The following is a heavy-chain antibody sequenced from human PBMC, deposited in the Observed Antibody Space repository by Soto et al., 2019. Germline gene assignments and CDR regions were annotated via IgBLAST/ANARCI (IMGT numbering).Heavy chain of an antibody. CDR2: IIPISDTT. J-gene: IGHJ6*02. V-gene: IGHV1-69*01. CDR3: VRSQGSSTSFEIYYYYYYGMDV. CDR1: GGTFSSYA. Sequence: QVQLVQSGAEVKEPGSSVKVSCKASGGTFSSYAISWVRQAPGQGLEWMGGIIPISDTTNYAQKFQGRVTITADESTSTAYMELSSLRSEDTAVYYCVRSQGSSTSFEIYYYYYYGMDVWGQGTTVTVSS. D-gene: IGHD2-2*01.